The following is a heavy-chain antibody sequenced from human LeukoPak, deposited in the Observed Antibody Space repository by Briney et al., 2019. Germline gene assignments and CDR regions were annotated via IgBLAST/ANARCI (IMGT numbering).Heavy chain of an antibody. D-gene: IGHD3-10*01. CDR2: ISGSGSSL. J-gene: IGHJ3*01. V-gene: IGHV3-23*01. CDR1: GFTFKNYA. Sequence: PGGSLRLSCAASGFTFKNYAMSWVRQAPGKGLEWVSGISGSGSSLYHADSVKGWFTISRDNSKNTLYLQMNNLRAEDTALYYCAKDRGVWGQGTMVTVSS. CDR3: AKDRGV.